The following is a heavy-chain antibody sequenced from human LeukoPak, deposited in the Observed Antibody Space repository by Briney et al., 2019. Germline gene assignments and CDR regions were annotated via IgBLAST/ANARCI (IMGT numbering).Heavy chain of an antibody. V-gene: IGHV4-4*02. Sequence: PSETLSLTCAVSGGSISSSNWWSWVRQPPGKGLEWIGYIYYSGSTNYNPSLKSRVTISVDTSKNQFSLKLSSVTAADTAVYYCARNYYYYMDVWGKGTTVTVSS. CDR2: IYYSGST. CDR1: GGSISSSNW. J-gene: IGHJ6*03. CDR3: ARNYYYYMDV.